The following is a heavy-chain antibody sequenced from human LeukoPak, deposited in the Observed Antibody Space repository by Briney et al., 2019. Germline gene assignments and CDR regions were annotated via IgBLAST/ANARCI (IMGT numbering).Heavy chain of an antibody. Sequence: GGSLRLSCAASGFTFSSYSMNWVRQAPGKGLEWVSSISSSSSYIYYADSVKGRFTISRDNAKNSLYLQMNSLRAEDTAVYYCARDNYGYSSSWYHYYYYYYMDVWGKGTTVTISS. CDR3: ARDNYGYSSSWYHYYYYYYMDV. CDR2: ISSSSSYI. CDR1: GFTFSSYS. D-gene: IGHD6-13*01. J-gene: IGHJ6*03. V-gene: IGHV3-21*01.